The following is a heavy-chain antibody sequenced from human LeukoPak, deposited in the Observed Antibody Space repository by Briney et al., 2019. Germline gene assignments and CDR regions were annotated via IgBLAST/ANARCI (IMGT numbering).Heavy chain of an antibody. CDR2: IKQDGSEK. V-gene: IGHV3-7*05. J-gene: IGHJ4*02. CDR3: ARDDYDILTGRNYYFDY. D-gene: IGHD3-9*01. CDR1: GFTFSSYW. Sequence: GGSLRLSCAASGFTFSSYWMSWVRQAPGEGLEWVANIKQDGSEKYYVDSVKGRFTISRDNAKNSLYLQMNSLRAEDTAVYYCARDDYDILTGRNYYFDYWGQGTLVTVSS.